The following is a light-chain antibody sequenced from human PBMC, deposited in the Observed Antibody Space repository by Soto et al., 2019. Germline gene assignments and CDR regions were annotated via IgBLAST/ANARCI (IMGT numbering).Light chain of an antibody. CDR1: SSDVGGYKY. Sequence: QSALTQPRSVSGSPGQSVTISCTGTSSDVGGYKYVSWYQQYPGNAPKVMIYDVNKRPSGVPDRFSGSKSGNTASLTISGLQVEDDADYYCCSYAGSYTWVFGGGTKLTVL. J-gene: IGLJ3*02. CDR2: DVN. V-gene: IGLV2-11*01. CDR3: CSYAGSYTWV.